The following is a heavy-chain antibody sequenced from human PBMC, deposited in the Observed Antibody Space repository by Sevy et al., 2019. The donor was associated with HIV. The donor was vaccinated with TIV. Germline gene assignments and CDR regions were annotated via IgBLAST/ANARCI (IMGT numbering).Heavy chain of an antibody. CDR2: FDPEDGET. CDR3: ATMDYYYDTSGYSSGDY. Sequence: ASVKVSCKVSGYTLSDLPMYWVRQAPGKGLEWMGGFDPEDGETIYAQKFQGTVTMTEDTSTDTAYMELSSLTSEDTAVYYCATMDYYYDTSGYSSGDYWGQGTLLTVSS. D-gene: IGHD3-22*01. V-gene: IGHV1-24*01. J-gene: IGHJ4*02. CDR1: GYTLSDLP.